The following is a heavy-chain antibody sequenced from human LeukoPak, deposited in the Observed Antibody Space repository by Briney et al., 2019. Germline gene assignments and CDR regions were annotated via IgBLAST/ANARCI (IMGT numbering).Heavy chain of an antibody. V-gene: IGHV1-2*02. D-gene: IGHD5-18*01. CDR2: INPNSGGT. CDR3: ARGSGIDTAMVVY. J-gene: IGHJ4*02. Sequence: ASVKVSCKASGYTFTGYYMHWVQQAPGQGLEWMGWINPNSGGTNCAQKFQGRVTMTRDTSISTAYMELSRLRSDDTAVYYCARGSGIDTAMVVYWGQGTLVTVSS. CDR1: GYTFTGYY.